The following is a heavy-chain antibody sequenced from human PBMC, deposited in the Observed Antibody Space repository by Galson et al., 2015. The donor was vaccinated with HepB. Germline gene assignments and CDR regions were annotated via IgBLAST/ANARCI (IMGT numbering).Heavy chain of an antibody. CDR1: GYTFTSYA. D-gene: IGHD2-2*01. CDR2: INTNTGNP. V-gene: IGHV7-4-1*02. Sequence: SVKVSCKASGYTFTSYAMNWVRQAPGQGLEWMGWINTNTGNPTYAQGFTGRFVFSLDTSVSTAYLQISSLKAEDTAVCYCARGCSSTSCYYYYGMDVWGQGTTVTVSS. J-gene: IGHJ6*02. CDR3: ARGCSSTSCYYYYGMDV.